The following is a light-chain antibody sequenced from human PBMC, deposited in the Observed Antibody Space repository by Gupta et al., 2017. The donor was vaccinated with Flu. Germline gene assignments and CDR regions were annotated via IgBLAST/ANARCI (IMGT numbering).Light chain of an antibody. Sequence: ITSTCTGTSSDFDYYNLVCWYQQHSGKAPKLLIYEVTGRPSGISDRFSGSKSGNTASLTISGLQAEDEANYYCCSFAPISTSVIFGGGTKLTVL. CDR1: SSDFDYYNL. V-gene: IGLV2-23*02. CDR2: EVT. J-gene: IGLJ2*01. CDR3: CSFAPISTSVI.